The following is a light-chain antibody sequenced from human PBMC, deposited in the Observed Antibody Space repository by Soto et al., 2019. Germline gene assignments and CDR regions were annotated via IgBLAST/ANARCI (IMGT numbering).Light chain of an antibody. CDR1: QSISSW. CDR2: KAS. J-gene: IGKJ3*01. CDR3: QQYSGYSLFT. V-gene: IGKV1-5*03. Sequence: PSTLSASVGHRVTITCRSSQSISSWLAWYQQKPGKAPKLLIYKASSLESGVPSRFSGSGSGTEFTLTIGGLQPDDFATYYCQQYSGYSLFTFGPGTKVDIK.